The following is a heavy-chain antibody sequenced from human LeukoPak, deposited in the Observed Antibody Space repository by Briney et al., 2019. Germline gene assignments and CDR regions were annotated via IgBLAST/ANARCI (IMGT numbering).Heavy chain of an antibody. Sequence: SETLSLTCNVSGGSISSYYWSWIRQPPGKGLEWIACISNSGSTNYNPSLKSRVTISLDTSKNQFSLKLNSVTAANTAVYYCARQGSGGRAFYIWGQGTMVTVSS. CDR2: ISNSGST. CDR3: ARQGSGGRAFYI. CDR1: GGSISSYY. V-gene: IGHV4-59*08. J-gene: IGHJ3*02. D-gene: IGHD3-16*01.